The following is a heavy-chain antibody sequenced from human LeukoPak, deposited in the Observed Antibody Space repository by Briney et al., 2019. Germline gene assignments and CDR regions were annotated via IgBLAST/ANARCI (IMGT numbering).Heavy chain of an antibody. CDR2: ISGSGGST. Sequence: GGSLRLSCAASGFTFSSYAMSWVRQAPGKGLEWVSAISGSGGSTYYADSVKGRFTTSRDNSKNTLYLQMNSLRAEDTAVYYCAKDLCSGDSCYTYFDYWGQGTLVTVSS. D-gene: IGHD2-15*01. J-gene: IGHJ4*02. V-gene: IGHV3-23*01. CDR1: GFTFSSYA. CDR3: AKDLCSGDSCYTYFDY.